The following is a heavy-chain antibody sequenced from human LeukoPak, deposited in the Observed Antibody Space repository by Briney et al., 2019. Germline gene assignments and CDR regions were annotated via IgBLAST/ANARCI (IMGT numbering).Heavy chain of an antibody. V-gene: IGHV3-21*01. CDR2: ISSSSSYI. Sequence: GGSLRLSCAASGFTFSSYSMNWVRQAPGKGLEWVSSISSSSSYIYYADSVKGRFTISRDNAKNSLYLQMNSLRAEDTAVYYYARAAAAGTKVDYWGQGTLVTVSS. J-gene: IGHJ4*02. D-gene: IGHD6-13*01. CDR1: GFTFSSYS. CDR3: ARAAAAGTKVDY.